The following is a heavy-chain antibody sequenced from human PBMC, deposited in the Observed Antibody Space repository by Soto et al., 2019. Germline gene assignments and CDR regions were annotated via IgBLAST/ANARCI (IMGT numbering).Heavy chain of an antibody. V-gene: IGHV4-4*02. CDR3: ARGRQGCSSTSCYFDP. Sequence: PSETLSLTCAVSGGSISSSNWWNWVRQPPGKGLEWIGEIHHSGSTNYSPSLKSRVTISVDKSKNQFSLKLNSVTAADTAVYYCARGRQGCSSTSCYFDPWGQGTLVTVSS. J-gene: IGHJ5*02. D-gene: IGHD2-2*01. CDR1: GGSISSSNW. CDR2: IHHSGST.